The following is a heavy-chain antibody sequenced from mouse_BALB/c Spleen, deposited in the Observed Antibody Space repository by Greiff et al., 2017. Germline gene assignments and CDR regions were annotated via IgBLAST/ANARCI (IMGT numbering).Heavy chain of an antibody. V-gene: IGHV5-9-4*01. CDR1: GFTFSSYA. D-gene: IGHD2-10*01. CDR3: ARAYYGNSYYAMDY. CDR2: ISSGGSYT. Sequence: EVQLVESGGGLVKPGGSLKLSCAASGFTFSSYAMSWVRQSPEKRLEWVAEISSGGSYTYYPDTVTGRFTISRDNAKNTLYLEMSSLRSEDTAMYYCARAYYGNSYYAMDYWGQGTSVTVSS. J-gene: IGHJ4*01.